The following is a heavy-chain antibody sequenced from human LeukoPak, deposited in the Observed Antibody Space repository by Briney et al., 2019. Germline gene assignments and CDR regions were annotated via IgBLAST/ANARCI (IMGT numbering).Heavy chain of an antibody. J-gene: IGHJ4*01. CDR1: GFAVSGNH. D-gene: IGHD4-23*01. V-gene: IGHV3-66*01. Sequence: GRSLRLSCAASGFAVSGNHMTWVRQAPGKGLEWVSVISGSGTTFYADSVKGRLTISRDISKNTIYLQMNSLRPEDTAVYYCAGYGGYSFWGQGTLVTVSS. CDR2: ISGSGTT. CDR3: AGYGGYSF.